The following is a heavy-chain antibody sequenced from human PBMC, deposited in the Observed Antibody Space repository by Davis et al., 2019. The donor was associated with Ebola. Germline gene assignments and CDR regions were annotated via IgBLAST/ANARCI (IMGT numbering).Heavy chain of an antibody. CDR1: GFTLSSYA. Sequence: GESLKISCAASGFTLSSYAMNWVRQAPGKGLDWVSKIDGNGAGIYYTDSVKGRFTISRDTSKNTLYLQMNSLRADDTAIYYCAKREGSCTSDGCPYYFHYWGQGTQVTVSS. CDR2: IDGNGAGI. CDR3: AKREGSCTSDGCPYYFHY. J-gene: IGHJ4*02. D-gene: IGHD2-8*01. V-gene: IGHV3-23*05.